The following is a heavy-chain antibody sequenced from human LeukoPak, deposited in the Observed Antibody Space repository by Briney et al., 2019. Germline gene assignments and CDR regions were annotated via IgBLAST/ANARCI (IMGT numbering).Heavy chain of an antibody. J-gene: IGHJ4*02. D-gene: IGHD6-19*01. Sequence: PGGSLRLSCAASGFTFSSYGMSWVRQAPGKGLEWVSYISDTGSTIYYADSVEGRFTISRDNAKNSLYLQMNSLRAEDTAVYYCARSIAVAGPDYWGQGTLVTVSS. CDR3: ARSIAVAGPDY. CDR1: GFTFSSYG. V-gene: IGHV3-48*04. CDR2: ISDTGSTI.